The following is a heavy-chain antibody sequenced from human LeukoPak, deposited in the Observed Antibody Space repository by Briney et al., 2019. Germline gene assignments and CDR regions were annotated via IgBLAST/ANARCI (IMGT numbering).Heavy chain of an antibody. D-gene: IGHD6-13*01. CDR1: GYTFTSYA. V-gene: IGHV1-3*01. J-gene: IGHJ4*02. CDR2: INAGNGNT. CDR3: ARGTGIAAALQ. Sequence: ASVKVSCEASGYTFTSYAMHWVRQAPGQRLEWMGWINAGNGNTKYSQKFQGRVTITRDTSASTAYMELSSLRSEDTAVYYCARGTGIAAALQWGQGTLVTVSS.